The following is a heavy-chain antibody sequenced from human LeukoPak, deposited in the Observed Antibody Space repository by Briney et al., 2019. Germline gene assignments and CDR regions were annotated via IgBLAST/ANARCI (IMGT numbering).Heavy chain of an antibody. Sequence: GGSLRLSCAASGFTFSSYSMNWVRQAPGKGLEWVSSISSSSSYIYYADSVKGRFTISRDNAKNSLYLQMNSLRAEDTAVYYCARVYRKWEPNDAFDIWGQGTMVTVSS. CDR2: ISSSSSYI. CDR1: GFTFSSYS. D-gene: IGHD1-26*01. V-gene: IGHV3-21*01. J-gene: IGHJ3*02. CDR3: ARVYRKWEPNDAFDI.